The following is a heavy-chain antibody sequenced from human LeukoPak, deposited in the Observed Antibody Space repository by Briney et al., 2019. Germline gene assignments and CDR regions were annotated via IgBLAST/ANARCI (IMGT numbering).Heavy chain of an antibody. J-gene: IGHJ4*02. CDR3: ARGGGAF. D-gene: IGHD1-26*01. CDR2: IKPDGGEK. V-gene: IGHV3-7*01. Sequence: GGSLRLSCAVSGLTFSNYGMSWVRQAPGKGLEWVANIKPDGGEKHYVDSVKGRFTISRDNAKSSLYLQMNSLRAEDTAMYYCARGGGAFWGQGTLVTVSS. CDR1: GLTFSNYG.